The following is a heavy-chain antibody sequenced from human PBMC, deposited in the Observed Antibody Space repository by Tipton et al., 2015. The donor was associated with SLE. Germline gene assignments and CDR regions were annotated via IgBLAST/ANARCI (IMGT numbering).Heavy chain of an antibody. D-gene: IGHD2-15*01. CDR1: GDSISTTTSY. Sequence: TLSLTCTVSGDSISTTTSYWGWIRQPPGKGLEWIGEVFRGGSTNYSPSLESRVTITVDMSKNQFSLRLISVTAADTGVYYCVKSVVVVSPRDYHYYMDVWGKGTTVTVSS. CDR2: VFRGGST. J-gene: IGHJ6*03. V-gene: IGHV4-39*07. CDR3: VKSVVVVSPRDYHYYMDV.